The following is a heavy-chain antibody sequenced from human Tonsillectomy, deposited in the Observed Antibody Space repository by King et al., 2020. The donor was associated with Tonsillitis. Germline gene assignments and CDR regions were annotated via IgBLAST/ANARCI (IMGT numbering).Heavy chain of an antibody. D-gene: IGHD3-10*01. V-gene: IGHV4-39*01. CDR2: IFYSGYT. Sequence: QLQESGPGLVKPSETLSLTCTVSGGSISSSSYYWGWNRQPPGKGLEWIGNIFYSGYTYYNPSLKSRVTISVDTSKNQFSLKLSSVTAADTAVYYCARRLQDYYGSGNLYWYFDIWGRGTLVTVSS. J-gene: IGHJ2*01. CDR3: ARRLQDYYGSGNLYWYFDI. CDR1: GGSISSSSYY.